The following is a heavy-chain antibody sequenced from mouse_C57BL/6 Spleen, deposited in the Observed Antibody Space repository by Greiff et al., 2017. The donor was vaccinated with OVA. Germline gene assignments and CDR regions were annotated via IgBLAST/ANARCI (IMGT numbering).Heavy chain of an antibody. Sequence: VQLKESGAELVRPGASVKLSCTASGFNIKDDYMHWVKQRPEQGLEWIGWIDPENGYTEYASKFQGKATIPADTSSNTAYLQLSSLTSEDTAVYYCTTDYAIAYWGQGTLVTVSA. CDR3: TTDYAIAY. CDR1: GFNIKDDY. CDR2: IDPENGYT. V-gene: IGHV14-4*01. D-gene: IGHD2-13*01. J-gene: IGHJ3*01.